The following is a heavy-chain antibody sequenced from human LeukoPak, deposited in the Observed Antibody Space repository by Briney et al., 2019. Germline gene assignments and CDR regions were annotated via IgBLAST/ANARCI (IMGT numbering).Heavy chain of an antibody. V-gene: IGHV3-7*03. CDR2: IDQDGSEK. J-gene: IGHJ3*02. Sequence: PGGSLRLSCAASAFTFSSYWMSWVRQAPGNGLEWVANIDQDGSEKYYVESMKGRITISRDTAKNSLYLQMNSLRAEDTAVYYCARDYYSYSRGSWAFDMSGPGTMVTVSS. CDR1: AFTFSSYW. D-gene: IGHD3-22*01. CDR3: ARDYYSYSRGSWAFDM.